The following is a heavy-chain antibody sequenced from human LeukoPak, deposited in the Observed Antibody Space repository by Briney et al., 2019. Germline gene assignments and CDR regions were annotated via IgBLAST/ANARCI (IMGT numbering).Heavy chain of an antibody. CDR1: GFTFSSYG. D-gene: IGHD6-19*01. J-gene: IGHJ4*02. V-gene: IGHV3-30*02. Sequence: PGGSLRLSCAASGFTFSSYGMHWVRQAPGKGLEWVAFIRYDGSNKYYADSVKGRFTISRDNSKNTLYLQMNSLRAEDTAVYYCAKVGSAKLTQWLVPIDYWGQGTLVTVSS. CDR2: IRYDGSNK. CDR3: AKVGSAKLTQWLVPIDY.